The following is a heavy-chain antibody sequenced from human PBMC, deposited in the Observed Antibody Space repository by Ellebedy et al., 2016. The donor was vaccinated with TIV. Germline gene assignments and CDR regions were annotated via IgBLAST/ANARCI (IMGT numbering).Heavy chain of an antibody. CDR1: GFTFGDYA. Sequence: GESLKISXTASGFTFGDYAMSWFRQAPGKGLEWVGFIRSKAYGGTTEYAASVKGRFTISRDDSKSIAYLQMNSLKTEDTAVYYCTRDRDYYDSRLDAFDIWGQGTMVTVSS. D-gene: IGHD3-22*01. J-gene: IGHJ3*02. V-gene: IGHV3-49*03. CDR2: IRSKAYGGTT. CDR3: TRDRDYYDSRLDAFDI.